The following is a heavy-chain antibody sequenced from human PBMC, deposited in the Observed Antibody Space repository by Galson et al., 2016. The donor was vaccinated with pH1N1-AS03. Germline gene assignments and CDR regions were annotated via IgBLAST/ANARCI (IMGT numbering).Heavy chain of an antibody. D-gene: IGHD3-10*01. CDR3: ARDSMVLRGILRY. CDR2: ISVTGKTI. J-gene: IGHJ1*01. CDR1: GFNFTDFY. Sequence: SLRLSCAASGFNFTDFYMTWVRQAPGKGLEWLSSISVTGKTIYYADSVKGRFTISRDNFKSSVYLHLDNLRAEDTAVYHCARDSMVLRGILRYWGQGTRVTVS. V-gene: IGHV3-11*01.